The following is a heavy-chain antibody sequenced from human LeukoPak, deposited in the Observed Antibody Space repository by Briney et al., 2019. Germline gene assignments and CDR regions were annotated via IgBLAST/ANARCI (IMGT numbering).Heavy chain of an antibody. CDR2: NSAYNGNT. D-gene: IGHD2-15*01. CDR3: ARWNQRYCSGGSCYYYYGMDV. V-gene: IGHV1-18*01. Sequence: GASVKVSCNASGYTFTSYGISWVRQAPGQGLEWMRWNSAYNGNTNYAQKLQGRVTMTTDTSTSTAYMELRSLRSDDTVVYYCARWNQRYCSGGSCYYYYGMDVWGQGTTVTVSS. J-gene: IGHJ6*02. CDR1: GYTFTSYG.